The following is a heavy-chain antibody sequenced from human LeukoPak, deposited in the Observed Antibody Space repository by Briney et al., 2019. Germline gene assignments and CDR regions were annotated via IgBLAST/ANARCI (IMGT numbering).Heavy chain of an antibody. CDR2: IYTSGST. D-gene: IGHD5-12*01. J-gene: IGHJ6*02. V-gene: IGHV4-4*07. CDR1: GGSISSYY. CDR3: ARALGYSGYDYLYYYYGMDV. Sequence: SETLSLTCTVSGGSISSYYWSWIRQPAGKGLEWIGRIYTSGSTNYNPSLKSRVTMSVDTSKNQFSLKLSSVTAADTAVYYCARALGYSGYDYLYYYYGMDVWGQGTTVTVSS.